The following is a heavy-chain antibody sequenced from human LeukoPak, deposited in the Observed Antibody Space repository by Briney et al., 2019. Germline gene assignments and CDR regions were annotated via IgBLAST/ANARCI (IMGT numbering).Heavy chain of an antibody. Sequence: GGSLRLSCAASGFTFSSYGMHWVRQAPGKGLEWVAFIRYDGSNKYYADSVKGRFTISRDNSKNTLYLQMNSLRAEDTAVYYRAKGQQGLWPGAYMDVWGKGTTVTVSS. D-gene: IGHD1/OR15-1a*01. J-gene: IGHJ6*03. CDR2: IRYDGSNK. CDR1: GFTFSSYG. V-gene: IGHV3-30*02. CDR3: AKGQQGLWPGAYMDV.